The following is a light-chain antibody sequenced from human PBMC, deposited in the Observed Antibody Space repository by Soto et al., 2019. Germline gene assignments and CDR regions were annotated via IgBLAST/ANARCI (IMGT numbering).Light chain of an antibody. V-gene: IGKV1D-16*01. CDR3: QQYLTYPLS. CDR1: QGISSW. J-gene: IGKJ4*01. Sequence: DIQMTQSPSSLSASVGDRVSITCRASQGISSWVAWYQQRPGKGPKSLIFAASSLQSGVSSRFSASGSGTDFTLTINNLQPEDSATYYCQQYLTYPLSFGGGTKVEIK. CDR2: AAS.